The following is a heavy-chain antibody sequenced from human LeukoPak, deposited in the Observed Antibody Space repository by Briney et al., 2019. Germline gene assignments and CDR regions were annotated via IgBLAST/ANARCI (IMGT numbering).Heavy chain of an antibody. CDR1: GFTFSSYS. V-gene: IGHV3-48*04. CDR3: ARDRYDFPMDA. D-gene: IGHD3-3*01. Sequence: GGSLRLSCAASGFTFSSYSMNWVRQAPGKGLEWVSYISSSSSTIYYADSVKGRFTISRDNAKNSLYLQMNSLRAEDTAVYYCARDRYDFPMDAWGKGTTVTVSS. CDR2: ISSSSSTI. J-gene: IGHJ6*03.